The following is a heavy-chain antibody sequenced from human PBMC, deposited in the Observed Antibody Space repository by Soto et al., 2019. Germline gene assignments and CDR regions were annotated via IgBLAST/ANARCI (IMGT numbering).Heavy chain of an antibody. CDR3: AGSHIAASGTSSYDI. Sequence: PGGSLRLSCAASGFTFSDYYMSWIRQAPGRGLEWVSYISPSSSYTNYAVSVKGRFTISRDNAKNSGYLQMNSRTADDTAVYFCAGSHIAASGTSSYDIWGQGTMVTVSS. V-gene: IGHV3-11*06. CDR1: GFTFSDYY. J-gene: IGHJ3*02. D-gene: IGHD6-13*01. CDR2: ISPSSSYT.